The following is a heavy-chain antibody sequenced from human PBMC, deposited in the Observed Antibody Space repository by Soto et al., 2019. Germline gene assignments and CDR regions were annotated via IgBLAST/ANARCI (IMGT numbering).Heavy chain of an antibody. D-gene: IGHD6-13*01. CDR1: GFTVSSSY. J-gene: IGHJ2*01. Sequence: EVPLVQSGGGLVQPGGSLRLSCAASGFTVSSSYMGWVRQAPGKGLEWVSSIYSSGNTYYADYVRGRFTISTDNSKATLYLQMNSLRVDDTAMYYCARHVGYYWYFDLWGRGTLVTVSS. CDR3: ARHVGYYWYFDL. V-gene: IGHV3-66*04. CDR2: IYSSGNT.